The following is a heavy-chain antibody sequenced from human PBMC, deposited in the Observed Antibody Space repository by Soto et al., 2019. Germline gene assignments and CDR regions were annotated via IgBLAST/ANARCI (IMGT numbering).Heavy chain of an antibody. J-gene: IGHJ4*02. D-gene: IGHD2-15*01. V-gene: IGHV4-30-4*01. Sequence: TLSRTCAVSGGSISSGDYYWSWIRQPPGKGLEWIGYIYYSWSTYYNTSLKSRVTISVDTSKNQFSLKLSSVTAADTAVYYCARGLVVVDYFDYWGQGTLVTVYS. CDR2: IYYSWST. CDR1: GGSISSGDYY. CDR3: ARGLVVVDYFDY.